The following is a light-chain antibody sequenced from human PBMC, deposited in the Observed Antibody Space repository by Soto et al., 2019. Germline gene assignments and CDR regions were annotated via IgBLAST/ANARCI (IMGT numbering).Light chain of an antibody. CDR1: SSDVGTYDD. Sequence: QSVLTQPASVSASPGQSITISCTGTSSDVGTYDDVSWYRQYPGKAPKLLIYEVTNRPSAVFNSFSGSKSGTTASLTISGLQAEDEADYYCSSYTTSSAYVVGSGTNVTVL. CDR3: SSYTTSSAYV. J-gene: IGLJ1*01. V-gene: IGLV2-14*01. CDR2: EVT.